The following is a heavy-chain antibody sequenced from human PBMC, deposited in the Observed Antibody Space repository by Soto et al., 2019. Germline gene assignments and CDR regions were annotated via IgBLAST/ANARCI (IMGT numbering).Heavy chain of an antibody. V-gene: IGHV4-59*08. CDR1: GDSFSSYQ. J-gene: IGHJ4*02. CDR3: VRHGGRLFDY. D-gene: IGHD2-15*01. CDR2: IYYSGST. Sequence: PSETLSLTCSVSGDSFSSYQWSWFRQSPGRGLEWIGHIYYSGSTKYNPSLMSRVTMSIDKSKNQFSLNLSAVTAADTAVYFCVRHGGRLFDYWGPGHLVTVSS.